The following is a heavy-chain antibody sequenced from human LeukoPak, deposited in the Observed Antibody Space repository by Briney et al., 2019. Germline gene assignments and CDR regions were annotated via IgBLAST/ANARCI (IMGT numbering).Heavy chain of an antibody. D-gene: IGHD5-18*01. Sequence: GGSLRLSCAASGFTFSSYSMNWVRQAPGKGLEWVSSISSSSSYIYYADSVKGRFTISRDNAKNSLYLQMNSLRAEDTAVYYCARDPGYSYGLDYYGMDVWGQGTTVTVSS. CDR2: ISSSSSYI. J-gene: IGHJ6*02. V-gene: IGHV3-21*01. CDR1: GFTFSSYS. CDR3: ARDPGYSYGLDYYGMDV.